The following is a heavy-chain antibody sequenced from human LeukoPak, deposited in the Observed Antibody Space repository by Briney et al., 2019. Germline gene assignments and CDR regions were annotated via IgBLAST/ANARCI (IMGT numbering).Heavy chain of an antibody. CDR2: ISYSGST. CDR1: GGSISGYY. CDR3: ARAGPRRDGYNVDY. Sequence: SETLSLTCTVSGGSISGYYWGWIRQPPGKGLEWIGYISYSGSTTYNPSLKSRVTISVDTSKNQFSLRLSSVTAADTAVYYCARAGPRRDGYNVDYWGQGTLVTVSS. J-gene: IGHJ4*02. V-gene: IGHV4-59*01. D-gene: IGHD5-24*01.